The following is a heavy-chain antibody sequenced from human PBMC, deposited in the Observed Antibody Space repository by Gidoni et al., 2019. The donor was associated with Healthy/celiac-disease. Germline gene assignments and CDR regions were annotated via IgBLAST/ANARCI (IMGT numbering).Heavy chain of an antibody. Sequence: EVQLLESGGGLVQPGGSLRLSCAASGFTFSSYAMSWVRQAPGKGLEWVSASSGSGGSTYYADSVKGRFTISRDNSKNTLYLQMNSLRAEDTAVYYCAKALDPYYDTHDAFDIWGQGTMVTVSS. D-gene: IGHD3-22*01. J-gene: IGHJ3*02. CDR3: AKALDPYYDTHDAFDI. V-gene: IGHV3-23*01. CDR2: SSGSGGST. CDR1: GFTFSSYA.